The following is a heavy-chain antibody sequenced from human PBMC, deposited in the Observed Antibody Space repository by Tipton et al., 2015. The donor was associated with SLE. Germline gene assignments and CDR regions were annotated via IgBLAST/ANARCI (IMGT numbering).Heavy chain of an antibody. V-gene: IGHV1-69*01. Sequence: QVQLVQSGAEVKKPGSSVKVSCKASGGTFSSYAFNWMRQAPGQGLEWMGGIIGIYGTPHYTQEFQGRITLTTDESTSTAYMELSSLRSEDTAVYYCARVRDIGAFDICGQGIIVTVSS. D-gene: IGHD2-15*01. CDR1: GGTFSSYA. CDR2: IIGIYGTP. J-gene: IGHJ3*02. CDR3: ARVRDIGAFDI.